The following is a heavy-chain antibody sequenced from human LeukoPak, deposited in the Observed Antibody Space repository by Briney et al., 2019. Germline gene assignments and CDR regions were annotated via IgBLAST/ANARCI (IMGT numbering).Heavy chain of an antibody. D-gene: IGHD3-10*01. CDR3: ERDRYYASGSYNWFDP. CDR2: ISSSSSYT. V-gene: IGHV3-11*05. Sequence: GGSLRLSCAASGFTFSDYSMSWIRQAPGKGLEWVSYISSSSSYTNYADSVKGRFTISRDNAKNSLYLQMNSLRAEHTAVYYCERDRYYASGSYNWFDPWGQGTLVTVSS. CDR1: GFTFSDYS. J-gene: IGHJ5*02.